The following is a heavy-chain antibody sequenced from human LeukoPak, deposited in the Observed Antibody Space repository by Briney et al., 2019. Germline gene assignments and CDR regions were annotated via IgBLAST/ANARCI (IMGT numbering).Heavy chain of an antibody. CDR3: AREIPVCSGGSCYGNYYYYYYMDV. D-gene: IGHD2-15*01. CDR1: GGSISSYY. Sequence: PSETLSLTCTFSGGSISSYYWSWIRQPAGKGLEWIGRIYTSGSTNYNPSLKSRVTISVDTSKNQFSLKLSSVTAADTAVYYCAREIPVCSGGSCYGNYYYYYYMDVWGKGTTVTISS. J-gene: IGHJ6*03. V-gene: IGHV4-4*07. CDR2: IYTSGST.